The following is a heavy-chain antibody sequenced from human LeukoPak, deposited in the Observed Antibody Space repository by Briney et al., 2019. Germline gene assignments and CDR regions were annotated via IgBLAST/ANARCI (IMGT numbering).Heavy chain of an antibody. Sequence: GGSLRLSCAGSGFPFSSYWMSWVRQAPGKGLEWVANIKQDGSDKYYVDSVKGRFSISRDNAKNSLYLQLNSLRADDTAVYYCARLTGTTGFDYWGQGTLVTVTS. J-gene: IGHJ4*02. CDR3: ARLTGTTGFDY. V-gene: IGHV3-7*01. D-gene: IGHD1-1*01. CDR1: GFPFSSYW. CDR2: IKQDGSDK.